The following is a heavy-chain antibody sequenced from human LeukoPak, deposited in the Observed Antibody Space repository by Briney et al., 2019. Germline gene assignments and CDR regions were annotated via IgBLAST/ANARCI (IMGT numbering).Heavy chain of an antibody. Sequence: GGSLRLSCAASGFTFSDHYMDWVRQAPGEGLEWVGRSRNKANSYTTEYAASVKGRFTISRDVSKNSLHLQMNSLKTEDTAVYYCTRTGVVGTTHFDYWGQGTLVTVSS. CDR3: TRTGVVGTTHFDY. V-gene: IGHV3-72*01. D-gene: IGHD1-26*01. J-gene: IGHJ4*02. CDR2: SRNKANSYTT. CDR1: GFTFSDHY.